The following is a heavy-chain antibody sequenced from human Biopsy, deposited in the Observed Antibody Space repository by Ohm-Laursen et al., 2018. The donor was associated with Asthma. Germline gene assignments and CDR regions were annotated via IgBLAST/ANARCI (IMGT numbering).Heavy chain of an antibody. CDR1: GFSFSNYG. Sequence: SLRLSCAAPGFSFSNYGMHWVRQAPGKGLDWVAVISFDGTNRNYTDSVKGRFTISRDNSRNTLHLEMNSLRAEDAAVYFCAKEVFPGWELRRGPDSWGQGTLVTVSS. D-gene: IGHD1-26*01. V-gene: IGHV3-30*18. CDR3: AKEVFPGWELRRGPDS. CDR2: ISFDGTNR. J-gene: IGHJ4*02.